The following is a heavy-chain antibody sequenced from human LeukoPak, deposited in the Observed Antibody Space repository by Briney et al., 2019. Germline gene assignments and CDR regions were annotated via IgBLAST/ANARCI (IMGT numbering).Heavy chain of an antibody. CDR1: DYSFTNYW. CDR3: ARRHKRGAYSYGVDY. D-gene: IGHD5-18*01. Sequence: GESLKISCKGSDYSFTNYWIAWVRQMPGKGLEWMGIIYPGDSDTRYSPSFQGQVTISAEKSISTAYLQWNSLKASDTAMYYCARRHKRGAYSYGVDYWGQGTLVTVSS. V-gene: IGHV5-51*01. CDR2: IYPGDSDT. J-gene: IGHJ4*02.